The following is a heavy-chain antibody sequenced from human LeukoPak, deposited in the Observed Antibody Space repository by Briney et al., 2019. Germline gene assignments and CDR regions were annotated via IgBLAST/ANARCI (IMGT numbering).Heavy chain of an antibody. Sequence: SQTLSLTCGISGDSVSSNTAAWNWIRQSPSRGLEWLGRTYHRSRWYNNYAVSVKSRITINSDSSKNQVSLQLNSVSPEDTAMYYCARDFSGDLAWNYYYDSSGYSTFDYWGQGTLVTVSS. CDR2: TYHRSRWYN. J-gene: IGHJ4*02. CDR3: ARDFSGDLAWNYYYDSSGYSTFDY. D-gene: IGHD3-22*01. CDR1: GDSVSSNTAA. V-gene: IGHV6-1*01.